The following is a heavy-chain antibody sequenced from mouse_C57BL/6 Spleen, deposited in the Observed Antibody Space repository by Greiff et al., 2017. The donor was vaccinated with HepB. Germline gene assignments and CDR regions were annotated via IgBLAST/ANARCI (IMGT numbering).Heavy chain of an antibody. CDR2: INPSTGGT. CDR1: GYSFTGYY. V-gene: IGHV1-42*01. Sequence: EVQLQQSGPELVKPGASVKISCKASGYSFTGYYMNWVKQSPEKSLEWIGEINPSTGGTTYNQKFKAKATLTVDKSSSTAYMQLKSLTSEDSAVYYCARSGDGYFRGYFDVWGTGTTVTVSS. CDR3: ARSGDGYFRGYFDV. D-gene: IGHD2-3*01. J-gene: IGHJ1*03.